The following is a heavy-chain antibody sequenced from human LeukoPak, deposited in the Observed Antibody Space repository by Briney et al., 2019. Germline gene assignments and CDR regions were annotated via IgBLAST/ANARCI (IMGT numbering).Heavy chain of an antibody. J-gene: IGHJ4*02. V-gene: IGHV3-64*01. D-gene: IGHD6-19*01. CDR1: GFTFSSYA. CDR2: ISSNGGST. CDR3: ARDKTPFSSGWYPDY. Sequence: AGGSLRLSCAASGFTFSSYAMHWVRQAPGKGLEYVSAISSNGGSTYYANSVKGRFTISRDNSKNTLYLQMGSLRAEDMAVYYCARDKTPFSSGWYPDYWGQGTLVTVSS.